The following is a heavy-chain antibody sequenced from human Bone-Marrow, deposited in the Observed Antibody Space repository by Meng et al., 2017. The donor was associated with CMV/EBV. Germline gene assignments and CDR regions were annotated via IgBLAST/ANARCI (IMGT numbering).Heavy chain of an antibody. J-gene: IGHJ6*02. CDR1: GFTFDDYA. Sequence: SLKISCAASGFTFDDYAMHWVRQAPGKGLEWVSGISWNSGSIGYADSVKGRFTISRDNAKNSLYLQMNSLRAEDTAVYYCASMSYDFWSGSYGMDVWGQGTTVTVSS. D-gene: IGHD3-3*01. CDR3: ASMSYDFWSGSYGMDV. CDR2: ISWNSGSI. V-gene: IGHV3-9*01.